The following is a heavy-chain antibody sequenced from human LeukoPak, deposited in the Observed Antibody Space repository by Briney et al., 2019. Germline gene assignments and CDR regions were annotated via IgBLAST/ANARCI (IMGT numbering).Heavy chain of an antibody. J-gene: IGHJ6*03. CDR2: ISGSGGST. V-gene: IGHV3-23*01. CDR3: AKAGSPHGVEYHYYYMDV. Sequence: GGSLRLSCAASGFTFSSYAMSWVRQAPGKGLEWVSAISGSGGSTYYADSVKGRFTISRDNSKNTLYLQMNSLRAEDTAVYYCAKAGSPHGVEYHYYYMDVWGKGTTVTVSS. CDR1: GFTFSSYA. D-gene: IGHD1-14*01.